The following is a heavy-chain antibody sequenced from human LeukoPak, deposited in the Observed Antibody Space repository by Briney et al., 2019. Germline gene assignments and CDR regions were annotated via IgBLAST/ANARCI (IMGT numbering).Heavy chain of an antibody. J-gene: IGHJ4*02. CDR2: INSDGSST. CDR3: ARDRGGSYDF. Sequence: GGSLRLSCAASGFTFSNYWMHWVRQAPGKGLVWVSRINSDGSSTRYADSVKGRFTSSRDNAENTLYLQMNSLRAEDTAVYYCARDRGGSYDFWGQGTLVTVSS. CDR1: GFTFSNYW. V-gene: IGHV3-74*01. D-gene: IGHD1-26*01.